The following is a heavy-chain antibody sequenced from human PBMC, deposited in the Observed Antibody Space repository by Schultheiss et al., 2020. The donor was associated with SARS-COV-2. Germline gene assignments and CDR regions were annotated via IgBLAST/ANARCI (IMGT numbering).Heavy chain of an antibody. V-gene: IGHV4-38-2*01. Sequence: SETLSLTCAVSGYSISSGYYWGWIRQPPGKGLEWIGYMFYDGTTHYNPLLESQASISRDMSKNQFSLKLSSVTAADTAVYYCARAHTTYAFDIWGQGTMVTVSS. D-gene: IGHD1-14*01. CDR2: MFYDGTT. J-gene: IGHJ3*02. CDR3: ARAHTTYAFDI. CDR1: GYSISSGYY.